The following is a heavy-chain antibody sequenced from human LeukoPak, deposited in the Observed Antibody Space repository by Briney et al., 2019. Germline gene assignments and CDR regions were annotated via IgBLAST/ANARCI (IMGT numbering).Heavy chain of an antibody. Sequence: GGSLRLSCAASGFTFSSYAMSWVRQAPGKGLEWVSAISGSGGSTYYADSVKGRFTISRDNSKNTLYLQMNSLRAEDTAVYYCAKYDGGHIVVVTAISPSYYYGMDVWGQGTTVTVSS. V-gene: IGHV3-23*01. J-gene: IGHJ6*02. CDR2: ISGSGGST. D-gene: IGHD2-21*02. CDR3: AKYDGGHIVVVTAISPSYYYGMDV. CDR1: GFTFSSYA.